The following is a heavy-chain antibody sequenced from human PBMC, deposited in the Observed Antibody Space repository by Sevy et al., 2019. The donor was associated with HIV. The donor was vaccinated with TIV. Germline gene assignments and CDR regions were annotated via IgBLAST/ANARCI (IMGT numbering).Heavy chain of an antibody. J-gene: IGHJ3*02. CDR2: IWYNGSNK. V-gene: IGHV3-33*01. CDR3: ARGRGSWYESGVFDI. CDR1: GFTFSSYG. D-gene: IGHD6-13*01. Sequence: GGSLRLSCAASGFTFSSYGMHWVRQAPGKGLEWVAVIWYNGSNKYYVDSVKGRFIISRDNSKNTMYLQMNSLRAEDTAMYYCARGRGSWYESGVFDIWGQGTMVTVSS.